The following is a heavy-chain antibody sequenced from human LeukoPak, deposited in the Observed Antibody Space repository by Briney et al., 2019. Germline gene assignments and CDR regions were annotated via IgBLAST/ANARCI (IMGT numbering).Heavy chain of an antibody. Sequence: GGSLRLSCAASGFTFSSYEMNWVRQAPGKGLEWVSYISSSGSTIYYADSVKGRFTISRDNAKNSLYLQMNSLRAEDTAVYYCARDYGVGYFDYWGQGTLVTVSS. CDR2: ISSSGSTI. D-gene: IGHD4-17*01. V-gene: IGHV3-48*03. CDR1: GFTFSSYE. CDR3: ARDYGVGYFDY. J-gene: IGHJ4*02.